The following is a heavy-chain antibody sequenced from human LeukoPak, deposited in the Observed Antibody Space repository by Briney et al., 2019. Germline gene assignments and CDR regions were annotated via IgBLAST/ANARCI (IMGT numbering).Heavy chain of an antibody. CDR2: INHSGST. J-gene: IGHJ4*02. Sequence: SETLSLTCAVYSGSFSGYYWSWIRQPPGKGLEWIGEINHSGSTNYNPSLKSRVTKSVDTSKNQFSLKLSSVTAADTAVYYCARGRRRVTTDYWGQGTLVTVSS. V-gene: IGHV4-34*01. CDR1: SGSFSGYY. CDR3: ARGRRRVTTDY. D-gene: IGHD4-17*01.